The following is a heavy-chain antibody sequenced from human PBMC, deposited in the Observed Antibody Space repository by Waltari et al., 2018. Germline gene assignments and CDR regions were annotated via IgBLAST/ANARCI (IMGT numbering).Heavy chain of an antibody. J-gene: IGHJ5*02. Sequence: QVQLQESGPGLVKPSETLSLTCTVSGDSMNNYYWTWIRQSPGKGLEWIGYTYYSGSTNYNPCLESRVTISIKPSKNQFALKLSSVTAADTAVYYCAGSGGNGDYDRWGQGTQVTVSS. D-gene: IGHD4-17*01. CDR1: GDSMNNYY. CDR2: TYYSGST. V-gene: IGHV4-59*01. CDR3: AGSGGNGDYDR.